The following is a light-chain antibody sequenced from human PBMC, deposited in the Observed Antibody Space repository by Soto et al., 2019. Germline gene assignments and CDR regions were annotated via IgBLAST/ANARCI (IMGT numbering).Light chain of an antibody. V-gene: IGKV1-33*01. J-gene: IGKJ4*01. CDR3: QQYERYPPS. CDR1: QDISNS. Sequence: DIQMTQSPSSLSASVGNRVTITCQASQDISNSLNWFQQKPGKAPKLLIYDTSNLETGVPSRFSGSGSGTDFSFTISSLQPEDIATYYCQQYERYPPSFGGGTKLEI. CDR2: DTS.